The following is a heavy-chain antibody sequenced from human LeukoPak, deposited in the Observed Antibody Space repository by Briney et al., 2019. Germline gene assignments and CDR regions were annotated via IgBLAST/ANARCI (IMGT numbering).Heavy chain of an antibody. CDR3: ARNPNRGGYYSYYFYYMDV. J-gene: IGHJ6*03. D-gene: IGHD3-3*01. Sequence: PSETLSLTCTVSGGSISSGGYYWSWIRQPPGKGLEWIGYIYHSGSTYYNPSLKSRVTISVDTSKNQFSLRLSSVTAADTAVYYCARNPNRGGYYSYYFYYMDVWGKGTTVTVSS. V-gene: IGHV4-30-2*02. CDR2: IYHSGST. CDR1: GGSISSGGYY.